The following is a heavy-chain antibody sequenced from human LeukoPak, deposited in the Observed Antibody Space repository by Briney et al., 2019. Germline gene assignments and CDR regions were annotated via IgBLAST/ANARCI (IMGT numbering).Heavy chain of an antibody. CDR2: ISHSGST. J-gene: IGHJ4*02. Sequence: SETLSLTCAVYGGSFSGYYWSWIRQPPGKGLEWIGEISHSGSTNYNPSLKSRVTISVDTSKNQFSLKLSSVTAADTAVYYCARLLGIAAAGLDYWGQGTLVTVSS. V-gene: IGHV4-34*01. D-gene: IGHD6-13*01. CDR1: GGSFSGYY. CDR3: ARLLGIAAAGLDY.